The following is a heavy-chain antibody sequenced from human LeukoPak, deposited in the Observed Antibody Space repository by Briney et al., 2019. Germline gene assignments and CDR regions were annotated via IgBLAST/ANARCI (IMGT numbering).Heavy chain of an antibody. J-gene: IGHJ4*02. CDR2: IYHSGST. CDR1: GDSISSGYC. CDR3: ARGAYYYDSSDYYYEGNPFDY. D-gene: IGHD3-22*01. Sequence: PSETLSRTCAVSGDSISSGYCWGWIRQPPGKGLEWIGSIYHSGSTYYNPSLKSRVTISVDMSKNQFSLKLSSVTAADTAVYYCARGAYYYDSSDYYYEGNPFDYWGQGTLVTVSS. V-gene: IGHV4-38-2*01.